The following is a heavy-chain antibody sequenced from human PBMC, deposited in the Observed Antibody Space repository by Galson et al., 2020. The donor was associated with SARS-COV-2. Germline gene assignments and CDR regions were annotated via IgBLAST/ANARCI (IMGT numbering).Heavy chain of an antibody. CDR3: AGLSWHYGSGRYYYYGMDV. J-gene: IGHJ6*02. D-gene: IGHD3-10*01. Sequence: KIGESLKLSCKGSGYSFTSYWIGWVRQMPGNGLEWMGIIYPGDSDTRYSPSFQGQVTISADKSISTAYLQWSSLKASDTAMYYCAGLSWHYGSGRYYYYGMDVWGQGTTVTVSS. V-gene: IGHV5-51*01. CDR1: GYSFTSYW. CDR2: IYPGDSDT.